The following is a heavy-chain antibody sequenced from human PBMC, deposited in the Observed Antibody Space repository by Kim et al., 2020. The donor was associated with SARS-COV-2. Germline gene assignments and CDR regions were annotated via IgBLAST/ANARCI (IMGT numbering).Heavy chain of an antibody. V-gene: IGHV4-39*07. CDR3: ACNVGSTPDYYFDY. D-gene: IGHD1-26*01. Sequence: YNTSLKSRVTIAGDTTQNQFSLNIRSVTAADTAVYYCACNVGSTPDYYFDYWGRGALVTVSS. J-gene: IGHJ4*02.